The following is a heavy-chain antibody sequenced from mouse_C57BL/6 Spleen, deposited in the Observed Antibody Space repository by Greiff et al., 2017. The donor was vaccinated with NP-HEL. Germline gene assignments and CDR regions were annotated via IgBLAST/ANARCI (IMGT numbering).Heavy chain of an antibody. D-gene: IGHD2-3*01. J-gene: IGHJ3*01. V-gene: IGHV5-4*01. Sequence: EVQRVESGGGLVKPGGSLKLSCAASGFTFSSYAMSWVRQTPEKRLEWVATISDGGSYTYYPDNVKGRFTISRDNAKNNLYLQMSHLKSEDTAMYYCARDGYYLWDKFAYWGQGTLVTVSA. CDR2: ISDGGSYT. CDR3: ARDGYYLWDKFAY. CDR1: GFTFSSYA.